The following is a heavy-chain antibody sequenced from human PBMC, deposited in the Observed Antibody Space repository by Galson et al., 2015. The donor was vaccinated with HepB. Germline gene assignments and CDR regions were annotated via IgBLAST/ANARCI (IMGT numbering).Heavy chain of an antibody. CDR2: IYYSGST. D-gene: IGHD6-13*01. CDR3: ARDDSSSWGWFDP. Sequence: LSLTCTVSGGSISSYYWSWIRQPPGKGLEWIGYIYYSGSTNYNPSLKSRVTISVDTSKNQFSLKLSSVTAADTAVYYCARDDSSSWGWFDPWGQGTLVTVSS. J-gene: IGHJ5*02. CDR1: GGSISSYY. V-gene: IGHV4-59*01.